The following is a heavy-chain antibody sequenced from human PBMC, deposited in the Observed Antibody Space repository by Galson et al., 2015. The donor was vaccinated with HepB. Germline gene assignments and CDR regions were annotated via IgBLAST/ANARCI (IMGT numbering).Heavy chain of an antibody. V-gene: IGHV3-48*03. J-gene: IGHJ4*02. Sequence: SLRLSCAASGFRFSNYAMHWVRQAPGKGLEWVSYITTSGSTINYADSVKGRFTISRDNAKNSLYLQVNSLRAEDTAVYYCARGVALDYWGQGTLVTVSS. CDR1: GFRFSNYA. D-gene: IGHD3-3*01. CDR3: ARGVALDY. CDR2: ITTSGSTI.